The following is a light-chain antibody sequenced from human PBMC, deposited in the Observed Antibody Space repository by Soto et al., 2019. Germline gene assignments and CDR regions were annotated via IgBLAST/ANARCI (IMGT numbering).Light chain of an antibody. Sequence: QSALTQPPSASGSPGQSVTISCTGTSSDVGGYDYVSWHQQHPGKAPKVIIYEVSKRPSGVPDRFSGSKSGNTASLTISGLQAEDEADYYCNSYTTSSTLVFGTGTKVTVL. V-gene: IGLV2-8*01. CDR1: SSDVGGYDY. J-gene: IGLJ1*01. CDR3: NSYTTSSTLV. CDR2: EVS.